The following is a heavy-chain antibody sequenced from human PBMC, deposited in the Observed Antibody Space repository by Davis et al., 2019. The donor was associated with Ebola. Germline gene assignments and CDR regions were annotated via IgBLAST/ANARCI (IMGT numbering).Heavy chain of an antibody. CDR1: GGSISSYY. CDR2: IYYSGST. V-gene: IGHV4-59*08. CDR3: ARHGFAFHFDY. J-gene: IGHJ4*02. D-gene: IGHD3-3*02. Sequence: SETLSLTCTVSGGSISSYYWSWIRQPPGKGLEWIGYIYYSGSTNYNPSLKSRVTISVDTSKNQFSLKLSSLTAADTAVYYCARHGFAFHFDYWGQGTLVTVSS.